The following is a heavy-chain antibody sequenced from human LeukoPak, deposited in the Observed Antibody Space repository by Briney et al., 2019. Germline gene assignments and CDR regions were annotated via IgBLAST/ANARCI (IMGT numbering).Heavy chain of an antibody. CDR1: GYIFTNYY. CDR2: INPVGGVT. CDR3: ARARGVGSGWPIGY. D-gene: IGHD6-19*01. J-gene: IGHJ4*02. Sequence: ASVKVSCKASGYIFTNYYLYWVRQAPGQGLEWMGVINPVGGVTTYAQRFQGRVTMTRDTSTSTFDMELSSLKSEDTAVYYCARARGVGSGWPIGYWGQGTLVTVSS. V-gene: IGHV1-46*01.